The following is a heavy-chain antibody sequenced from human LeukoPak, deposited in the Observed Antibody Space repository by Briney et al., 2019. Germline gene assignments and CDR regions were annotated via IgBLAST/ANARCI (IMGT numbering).Heavy chain of an antibody. CDR3: ARPMGYYDSSGYYFDAFDI. V-gene: IGHV3-9*01. D-gene: IGHD3-22*01. CDR1: GFTFDDYA. J-gene: IGHJ3*02. CDR2: INWNSVSA. Sequence: GGSLRLSCVASGFTFDDYAMHWVRQAPGKGLEWVAGINWNSVSAVYADSLKGRLTISRDNAKNSLFLQMNSLKTEDTAFYYCARPMGYYDSSGYYFDAFDIWGQGTMVTVSS.